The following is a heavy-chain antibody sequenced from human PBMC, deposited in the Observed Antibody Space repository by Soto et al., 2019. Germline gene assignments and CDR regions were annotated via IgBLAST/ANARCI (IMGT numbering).Heavy chain of an antibody. CDR2: ISAYNGNT. Sequence: GASVKVSCKASGYTFTSYGISWVRQAPGQGLEWMGWISAYNGNTNYAQKLQGRVTMTTDTSTSTAYMELRSLRSDDTAVYYCARDIAPYYDFWSGYYRKYYYYYYMDVWGKGTTVTVSS. V-gene: IGHV1-18*01. J-gene: IGHJ6*03. D-gene: IGHD3-3*01. CDR3: ARDIAPYYDFWSGYYRKYYYYYYMDV. CDR1: GYTFTSYG.